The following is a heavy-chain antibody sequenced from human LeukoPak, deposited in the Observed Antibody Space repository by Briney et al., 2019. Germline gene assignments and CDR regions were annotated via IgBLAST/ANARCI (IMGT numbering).Heavy chain of an antibody. D-gene: IGHD3-22*01. Sequence: PSETLSLTCAVYGGSFSGYYWSWIRQPPGKGLEWIGRIYTSGSTNYNPSLKSRVTMSVDTSKNQFSLKLSPVTAADTAVYYCARVYYYDSSGSGTFDYWGQGTLVTVSS. CDR1: GGSFSGYY. J-gene: IGHJ4*02. CDR3: ARVYYYDSSGSGTFDY. CDR2: IYTSGST. V-gene: IGHV4-59*10.